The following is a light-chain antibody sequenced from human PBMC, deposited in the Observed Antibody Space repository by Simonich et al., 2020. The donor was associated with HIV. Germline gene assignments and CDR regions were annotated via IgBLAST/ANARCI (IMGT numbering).Light chain of an antibody. CDR3: QQYYDTPIT. V-gene: IGKV4-1*01. CDR2: WAS. CDR1: RNILYNSNNKNY. Sequence: DIVMTQSPDSLAVSLGERATINCKSSRNILYNSNNKNYLAWYQQKPGQPPNLLIYWASTRESGVPDRFSASGSGTDFTLTISSLQAEDVAVYYCQQYYDTPITFGQGTRLEIK. J-gene: IGKJ5*01.